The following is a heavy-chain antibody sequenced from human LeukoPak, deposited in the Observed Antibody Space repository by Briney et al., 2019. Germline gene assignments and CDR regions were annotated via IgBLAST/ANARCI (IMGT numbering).Heavy chain of an antibody. Sequence: ASVKVSCKASGYTFTGYYMHWVRQAPGQGLEWMGWINPNSGGTNYAQKFQGRVTMTRDTSINTAYMEVTRLRSDDTAVYYCARDLGRWLVLMYYFDYWGQGTLVTVSS. CDR3: ARDLGRWLVLMYYFDY. CDR2: INPNSGGT. V-gene: IGHV1-2*02. J-gene: IGHJ4*02. D-gene: IGHD6-19*01. CDR1: GYTFTGYY.